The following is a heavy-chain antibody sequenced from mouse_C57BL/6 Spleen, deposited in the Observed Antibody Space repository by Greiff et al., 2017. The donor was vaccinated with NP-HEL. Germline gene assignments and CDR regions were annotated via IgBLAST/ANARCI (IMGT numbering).Heavy chain of an antibody. CDR1: GYTFTSYW. CDR2: INPSNGGT. Sequence: QVQLQQPGTELVKPGASVKLSCKASGYTFTSYWMHWVKQRPGQGLEWIGNINPSNGGTNYNEKFKSKATLTVDKSSSTAHMQLSSLTSEDSAVYYCARSGGYDYAMDYWGQGTLVTVSS. D-gene: IGHD2-2*01. J-gene: IGHJ4*01. V-gene: IGHV1-53*01. CDR3: ARSGGYDYAMDY.